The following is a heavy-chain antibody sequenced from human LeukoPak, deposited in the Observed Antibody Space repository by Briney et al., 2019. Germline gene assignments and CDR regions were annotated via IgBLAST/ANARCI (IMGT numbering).Heavy chain of an antibody. CDR2: IYYSGST. CDR3: ATNAGGFREAPFDY. CDR1: GGSISSYY. D-gene: IGHD5-12*01. V-gene: IGHV4-59*01. J-gene: IGHJ4*02. Sequence: PSETLSLTCTVSGGSISSYYWTWIRQPPGKGLEWIGYIYYSGSTNYNPFLESRVTISVDTSQNQFSLKLNSVTAADTAVYYCATNAGGFREAPFDYWGQGNLVTVSS.